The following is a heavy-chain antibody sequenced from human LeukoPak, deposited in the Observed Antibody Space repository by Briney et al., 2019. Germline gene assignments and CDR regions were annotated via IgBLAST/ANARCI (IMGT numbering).Heavy chain of an antibody. Sequence: GGSLRLSCAASGFTFRNYGMHWVRQATGKGLEWVSFIWSDGNNRFYADSVKGRFTISRDNSKNMLYLQMDTQRAEDTALYYCAKDPGASVSGFYMDVWGKGTTVIVSS. J-gene: IGHJ6*03. CDR1: GFTFRNYG. CDR3: AKDPGASVSGFYMDV. V-gene: IGHV3-30*02. D-gene: IGHD2-8*02. CDR2: IWSDGNNR.